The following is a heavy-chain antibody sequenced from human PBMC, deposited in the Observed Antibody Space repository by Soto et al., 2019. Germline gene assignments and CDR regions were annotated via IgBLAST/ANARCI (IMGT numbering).Heavy chain of an antibody. Sequence: QVQLVQSGAEVKKPGASVKLSCRTSGYTFTHYYIHWVRQAPGQGLEWLAIINPASGSTNYAQDFQGTVNLTMDTSRTTVYIELGGLRAEDTAIFDCARDIAAGDHWGQGTLVTVSS. CDR2: INPASGST. D-gene: IGHD6-13*01. CDR1: GYTFTHYY. J-gene: IGHJ4*02. CDR3: ARDIAAGDH. V-gene: IGHV1-46*01.